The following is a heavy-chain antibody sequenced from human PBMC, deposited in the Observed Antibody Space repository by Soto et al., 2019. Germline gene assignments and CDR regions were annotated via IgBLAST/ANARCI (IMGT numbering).Heavy chain of an antibody. Sequence: SETLSLTCTVSGGSISSYYWSWIRQPPGKGLEWIGYIYYSGSTNYNPSLKSRVTISVDTSKNQFSLKLSSVTAADTAVYYCARHLHDYGVTRWFDPRGQGTLVTVSS. CDR1: GGSISSYY. D-gene: IGHD4-17*01. V-gene: IGHV4-59*08. CDR3: ARHLHDYGVTRWFDP. CDR2: IYYSGST. J-gene: IGHJ5*02.